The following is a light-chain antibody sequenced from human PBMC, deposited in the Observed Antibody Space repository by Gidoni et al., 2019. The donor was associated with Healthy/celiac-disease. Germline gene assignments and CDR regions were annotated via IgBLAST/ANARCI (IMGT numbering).Light chain of an antibody. CDR3: QQRSNWPPWT. J-gene: IGKJ1*01. V-gene: IGKV3-11*01. CDR1: QSVSRY. Sequence: EIVLTQSPATLSWSPGERATLSGRASQSVSRYLAWYQQKPGQAPRLLIYDASNRAPGIPARFSGSGSGTDFTLTISSLEPEDFAVYYCQQRSNWPPWTFGQGTKVEIK. CDR2: DAS.